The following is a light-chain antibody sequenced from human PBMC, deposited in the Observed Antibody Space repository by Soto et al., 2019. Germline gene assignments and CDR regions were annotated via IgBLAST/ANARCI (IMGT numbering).Light chain of an antibody. CDR1: SSDVGGYNY. CDR3: SSYTSSSTL. CDR2: DVS. J-gene: IGLJ2*01. V-gene: IGLV2-14*01. Sequence: QSALTQPASVSGSPGQSITISCTGTSSDVGGYNYVSWYQQHPGKAPKLMIYDVSNRPSGVSNRFSRSKSGNTASLTISGLQAEDEAEYYCSSYTSSSTLFGGGTKLTVL.